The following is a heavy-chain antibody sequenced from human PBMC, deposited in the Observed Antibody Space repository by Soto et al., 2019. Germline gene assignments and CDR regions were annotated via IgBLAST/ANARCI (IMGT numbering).Heavy chain of an antibody. CDR3: ARDHIFGGGWAEG. V-gene: IGHV1-18*01. D-gene: IGHD6-19*01. CDR2: ISDYNGNT. CDR1: GYTFTSYG. Sequence: QVQLVQSGAEVKKPGASVKVSCKASGYTFTSYGISWVRQAPGQGLEWMGWISDYNGNTNYAQQVQGRVTMTTDTTTITDYMELRSLRSDDTAVYYCARDHIFGGGWAEGWGQGTLVTVSS. J-gene: IGHJ4*02.